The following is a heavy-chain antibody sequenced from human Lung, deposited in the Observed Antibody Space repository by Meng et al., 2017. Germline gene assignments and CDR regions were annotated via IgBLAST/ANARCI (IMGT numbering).Heavy chain of an antibody. J-gene: IGHJ4*02. D-gene: IGHD2-15*01. CDR2: ISSDSRYI. CDR1: GFTFSNYS. V-gene: IGHV3-21*01. CDR3: ARFETVGVATGDF. Sequence: EVQLVESGGGLVTPGGSLRLSCAASGFTFSNYSMNWVRQAPGKGLEWVSSISSDSRYIFYADSVKGRFTISRDNAKNSLYLQMHSLRPEDTAAFYCARFETVGVATGDFWGQGTLVTVSS.